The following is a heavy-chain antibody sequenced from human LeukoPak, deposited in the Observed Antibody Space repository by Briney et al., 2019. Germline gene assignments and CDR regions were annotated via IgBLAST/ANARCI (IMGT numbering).Heavy chain of an antibody. J-gene: IGHJ4*02. Sequence: GASVKVSCKASGYTFTCYYMHWVRQAPGQGLEWMGWINPNSGGTNYALKLQGRVTLTADTSTSTAYMELKSLRSDDTAVYYCAREECSIGVCYPSGYWGQGTLVTVSS. CDR3: AREECSIGVCYPSGY. V-gene: IGHV1-2*02. CDR1: GYTFTCYY. CDR2: INPNSGGT. D-gene: IGHD2-8*01.